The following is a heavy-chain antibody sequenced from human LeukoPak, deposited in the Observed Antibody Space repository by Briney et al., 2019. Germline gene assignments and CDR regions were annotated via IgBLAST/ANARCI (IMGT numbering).Heavy chain of an antibody. D-gene: IGHD3-9*01. V-gene: IGHV4-34*01. Sequence: SETLSLTCTVSGGSISSYYWSWIRQPPGKGLEWIGEINHSGSTNYNPSLKSRVTISVDTSKNQFSLKLSSVTAADTAVYYCAREKVLRYFDWLLNDAFDIWGQGTMVTVSS. J-gene: IGHJ3*02. CDR1: GGSISSYY. CDR3: AREKVLRYFDWLLNDAFDI. CDR2: INHSGST.